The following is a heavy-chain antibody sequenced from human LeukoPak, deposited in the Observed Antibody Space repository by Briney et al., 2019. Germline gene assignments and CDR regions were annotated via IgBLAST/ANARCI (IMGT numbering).Heavy chain of an antibody. CDR3: ARDRGYGDYAYYFDN. J-gene: IGHJ4*02. Sequence: SETLSLTCTVSGGSISRYYWNWIRQPAGKGLEWIGRIYTSGSTKYNSSLKSRVTMSVDTSKNQFSLKLSSVTAADTAAYYCARDRGYGDYAYYFDNWGQGTLVTVSS. CDR2: IYTSGST. V-gene: IGHV4-4*07. CDR1: GGSISRYY. D-gene: IGHD4-17*01.